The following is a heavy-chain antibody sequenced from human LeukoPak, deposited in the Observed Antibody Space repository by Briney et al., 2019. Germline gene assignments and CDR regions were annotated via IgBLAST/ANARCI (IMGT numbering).Heavy chain of an antibody. CDR3: ARGTAGYHRSYFDY. V-gene: IGHV3-74*01. Sequence: GGSLRLSCAASGFTFGSPWMHWVRQAPGKGLVWVSRINSDGSATAYADSVKGRFTISRDNAENTLYLQMNSLRAEDTAVYYCARGTAGYHRSYFDYWGQGTLVTVSS. CDR1: GFTFGSPW. J-gene: IGHJ4*02. D-gene: IGHD3-16*02. CDR2: INSDGSAT.